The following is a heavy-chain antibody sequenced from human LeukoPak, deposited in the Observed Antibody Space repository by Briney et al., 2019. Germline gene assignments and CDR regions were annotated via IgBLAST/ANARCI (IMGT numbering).Heavy chain of an antibody. J-gene: IGHJ4*02. V-gene: IGHV3-74*01. CDR2: TSTDGYTT. CDR3: VVGGSPGY. D-gene: IGHD2-15*01. Sequence: GGSMRLSCAASGLAFSAYKMHWVRQAPRKGLVWVSRTSTDGYTTDYADFVQGRFTASRDNTKNTWSLEMNSLRAEDTAVYYCVVGGSPGYWGQGTLVTVSS. CDR1: GLAFSAYK.